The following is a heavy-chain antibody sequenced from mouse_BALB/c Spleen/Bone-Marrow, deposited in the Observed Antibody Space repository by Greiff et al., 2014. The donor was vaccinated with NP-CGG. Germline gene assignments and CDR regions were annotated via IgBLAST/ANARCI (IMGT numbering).Heavy chain of an antibody. CDR1: GYAFTNYL. CDR2: INPGSGGT. V-gene: IGHV1-54*01. Sequence: LQESGAELVRPGTSVKVSCKASGYAFTNYLIEWVKQRPGQGLEWIGVINPGSGGTNYNEKLKGKATLTADKSSSTAYMQLSSLTSDDSAVYFCARWDYAMDYWGQGTSVTVSS. CDR3: ARWDYAMDY. J-gene: IGHJ4*01.